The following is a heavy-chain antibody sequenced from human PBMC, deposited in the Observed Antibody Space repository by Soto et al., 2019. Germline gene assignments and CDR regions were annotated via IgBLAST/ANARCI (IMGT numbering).Heavy chain of an antibody. D-gene: IGHD2-2*02. J-gene: IGHJ5*02. Sequence: QVQLQESGPGLVKPSGTLSLTCAVSGGSISSSNWWSWVRQPPGKGLEWIGEIHHTGSTNYNPSLKSRVTISVHKSKNEVSLQLSSVTAADTAVYYCARCVLGPSCYNPWGQGTLVTVSS. CDR1: GGSISSSNW. V-gene: IGHV4-4*02. CDR2: IHHTGST. CDR3: ARCVLGPSCYNP.